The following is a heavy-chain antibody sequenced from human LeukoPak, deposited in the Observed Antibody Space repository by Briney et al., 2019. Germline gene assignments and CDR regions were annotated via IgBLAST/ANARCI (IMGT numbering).Heavy chain of an antibody. Sequence: ASETLSLTCTVSGGSINNHYWTWIRQPPGKGLEWIGYIYYSGDTNYSPSLTSRVTISLDTSKNQFSLKLSSVTAADTAVYYCARRRGNFWTDYYAFDYWGLGTLVTVSS. CDR3: ARRRGNFWTDYYAFDY. D-gene: IGHD3/OR15-3a*01. V-gene: IGHV4-59*08. CDR2: IYYSGDT. CDR1: GGSINNHY. J-gene: IGHJ4*02.